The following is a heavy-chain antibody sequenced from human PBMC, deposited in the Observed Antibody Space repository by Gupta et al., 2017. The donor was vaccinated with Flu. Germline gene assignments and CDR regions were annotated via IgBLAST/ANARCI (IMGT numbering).Heavy chain of an antibody. CDR2: ISSSSSTI. CDR3: AREDGSYGFDY. D-gene: IGHD1-26*01. Sequence: WVRQAPGKGLEWVSYISSSSSTIYYADSVKGRFTISRDNAKNSLYLQMNSLRAEDTAVYYCAREDGSYGFDYWGQGTLVTVSS. J-gene: IGHJ4*02. V-gene: IGHV3-48*01.